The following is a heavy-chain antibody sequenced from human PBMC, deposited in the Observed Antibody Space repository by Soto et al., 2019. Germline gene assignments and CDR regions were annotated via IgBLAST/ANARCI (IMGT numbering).Heavy chain of an antibody. V-gene: IGHV3-66*01. Sequence: VQLVESGGGLVQPGGSLRLSCAASGFTVNSNYMSWVRQAPGKGLEWVSVIYSDGSTYYADSVKGRFIISRDNSNNTLYFQMNSLRAEDTAVYYCATLTKYDILTGFYPCWGQGTLVTVSS. D-gene: IGHD3-9*01. J-gene: IGHJ4*02. CDR3: ATLTKYDILTGFYPC. CDR2: IYSDGST. CDR1: GFTVNSNY.